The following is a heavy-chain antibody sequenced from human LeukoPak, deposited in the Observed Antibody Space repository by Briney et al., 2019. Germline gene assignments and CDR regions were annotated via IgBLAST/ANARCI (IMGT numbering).Heavy chain of an antibody. D-gene: IGHD5-24*01. CDR3: GRHLQDGHNDPVDY. V-gene: IGHV4-39*01. CDR2: IYYSGST. Sequence: SETLSLTCTVSGGSISSISYFWGWIRQPPGKGLEWIATIYYSGSTYYNPSLKSRVTISVDTSKNQFSLKVTSVTAADTAVYYCGRHLQDGHNDPVDYWGQGTLVTVSS. J-gene: IGHJ4*02. CDR1: GGSISSISYF.